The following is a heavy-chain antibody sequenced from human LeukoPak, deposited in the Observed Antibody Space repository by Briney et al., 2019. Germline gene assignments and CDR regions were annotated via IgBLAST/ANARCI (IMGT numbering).Heavy chain of an antibody. J-gene: IGHJ4*02. CDR2: IIPILGIA. V-gene: IGHV1-69*04. D-gene: IGHD3-22*01. CDR3: ARVRDSSGYPAALGY. Sequence: SVKVSCKASGGTFSSYAISWVRQAPGQGLEWMGRIIPILGIANYAQKFQGRVTITADKSTSTAYMELSSLRSEDTAVYYCARVRDSSGYPAALGYWGQGTLVTVSS. CDR1: GGTFSSYA.